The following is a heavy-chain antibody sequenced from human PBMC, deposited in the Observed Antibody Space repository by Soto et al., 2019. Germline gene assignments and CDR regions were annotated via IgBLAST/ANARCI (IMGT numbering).Heavy chain of an antibody. CDR2: IYYSGST. CDR3: ARLEVGSNYYYYYMDV. J-gene: IGHJ6*03. D-gene: IGHD1-26*01. V-gene: IGHV4-59*08. Sequence: PSETRSLTCTVSGGSISSYYWNWLRHPPGKGLEWIGYIYYSGSTNYNPSLKSRVTISVDTSKNQFSLKLSSVTAADTAVYYCARLEVGSNYYYYYMDVWGKGTTVSV. CDR1: GGSISSYY.